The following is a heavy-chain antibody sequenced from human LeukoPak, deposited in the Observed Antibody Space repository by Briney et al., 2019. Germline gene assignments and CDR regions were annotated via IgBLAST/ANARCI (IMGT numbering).Heavy chain of an antibody. CDR3: AKAVPKTIFGVAIGYYFDS. Sequence: SQTLSLTCAISGDSVSSNSAAWNWIRQSPSRGLEWLGRTYYRSKWYNDYAVSVKSRITINPDTSKNQFSLQLNSVTPEDTAVYYCAKAVPKTIFGVAIGYYFDSWGQGTAVTVSS. J-gene: IGHJ4*02. V-gene: IGHV6-1*01. CDR1: GDSVSSNSAA. CDR2: TYYRSKWYN. D-gene: IGHD3-3*01.